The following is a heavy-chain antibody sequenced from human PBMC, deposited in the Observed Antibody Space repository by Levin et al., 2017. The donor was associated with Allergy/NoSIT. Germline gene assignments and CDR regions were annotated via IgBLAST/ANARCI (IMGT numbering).Heavy chain of an antibody. CDR3: ARRGTRDYYYYMDV. CDR1: EYSFTSYW. J-gene: IGHJ6*03. D-gene: IGHD1-1*01. V-gene: IGHV5-51*01. Sequence: KVSCQGSEYSFTSYWIGWVRQMPGKGLEWMGIIYPGDSDTRYSPSFQGQVTISADKSISTAYLQWSSLKASDTAIYYCARRGTRDYYYYMDVWGKGTTVTVSS. CDR2: IYPGDSDT.